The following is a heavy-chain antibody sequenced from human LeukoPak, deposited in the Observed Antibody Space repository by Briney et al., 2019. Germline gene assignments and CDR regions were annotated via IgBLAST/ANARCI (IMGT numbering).Heavy chain of an antibody. CDR3: AKRAPYYYDSSGPDY. J-gene: IGHJ4*02. CDR1: GFTFSNYW. Sequence: GGSLRLSCAASGFTFSNYWMHWVRQAPGKGLVWVSRINNDGSSTTYADSVKGRFTISRDNAKNTVYLQMNSLRAEDTAVYYCAKRAPYYYDSSGPDYWGQGTLVTVSS. V-gene: IGHV3-74*01. D-gene: IGHD3-22*01. CDR2: INNDGSST.